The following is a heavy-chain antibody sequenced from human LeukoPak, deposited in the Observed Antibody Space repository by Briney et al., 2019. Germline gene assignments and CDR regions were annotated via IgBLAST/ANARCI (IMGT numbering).Heavy chain of an antibody. D-gene: IGHD6-19*01. J-gene: IGHJ4*02. CDR3: AKDTEYSSGSFDY. V-gene: IGHV3-9*01. CDR1: GFTFDDYA. CDR2: ISWNSGSI. Sequence: GRSLRLSCAASGFTFDDYAMHLVRQAPGKGLEWVSGISWNSGSIGYADSVKGRFTISRDNAKNPLYLQMNSLRAEDTALYYCAKDTEYSSGSFDYWGQGTLVTVSS.